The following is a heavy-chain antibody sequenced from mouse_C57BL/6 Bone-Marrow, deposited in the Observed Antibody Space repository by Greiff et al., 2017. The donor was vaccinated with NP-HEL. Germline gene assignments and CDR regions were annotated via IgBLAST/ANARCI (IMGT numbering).Heavy chain of an antibody. CDR1: GYSITSDY. CDR3: ARTDFYGSTPFAY. J-gene: IGHJ3*01. V-gene: IGHV3-8*01. CDR2: ISYSGST. D-gene: IGHD1-1*01. Sequence: EVKLEESGPGLAKPSQTLSLTCSVTGYSITSDYWNWIRKFPGNKLEYMGYISYSGSTYYNPSLKSRISITRDTSKNQYYLQLNSVTTEDTATYYCARTDFYGSTPFAYWGQGTLVTVSA.